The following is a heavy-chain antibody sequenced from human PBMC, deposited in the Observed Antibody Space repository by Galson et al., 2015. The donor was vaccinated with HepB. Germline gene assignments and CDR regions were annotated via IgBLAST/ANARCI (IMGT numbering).Heavy chain of an antibody. J-gene: IGHJ6*02. CDR2: IRNRANNYAT. CDR1: GFTFSGSG. D-gene: IGHD6-13*01. V-gene: IGHV3-73*01. CDR3: TRPGYGSSWFLDYSHGMDI. Sequence: SLRLSCAASGFTFSGSGIHWVRLASGKGVEWVGRIRNRANNYATAYAASVRGRFTVSRDDSKNTAYLQMNSLKTEDTAVYYCTRPGYGSSWFLDYSHGMDIWGQGTTVIVS.